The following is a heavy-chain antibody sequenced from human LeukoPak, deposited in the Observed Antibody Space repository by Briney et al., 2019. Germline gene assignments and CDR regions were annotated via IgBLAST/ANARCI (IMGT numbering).Heavy chain of an antibody. CDR2: SIPIFGTA. V-gene: IGHV1-69*05. CDR3: ASRYCSSTSCYTPYWYFDL. J-gene: IGHJ2*01. Sequence: ASVKVSCKASGGTFSSYAISWVRQAPGQGLEWMGGSIPIFGTANYAQKFQGRVTITTDESTSTAYMELSSLRSEDTAVYYCASRYCSSTSCYTPYWYFDLWGRGTLVTVSS. D-gene: IGHD2-2*02. CDR1: GGTFSSYA.